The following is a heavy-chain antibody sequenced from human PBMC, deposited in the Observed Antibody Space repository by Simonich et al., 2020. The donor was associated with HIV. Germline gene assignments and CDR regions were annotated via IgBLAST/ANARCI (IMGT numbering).Heavy chain of an antibody. CDR2: INHSGST. CDR1: GGSFSGYY. V-gene: IGHV4-34*01. CDR3: ASCGGDCYHFDY. Sequence: QVQLQQWGAGLLKPSETLSLTFAVYGGSFSGYYWNWIRQPPGKGLEWIGEINHSGSTNYNPPLKGLVTISVDTSKNQFALKLSSVTAADTAVYYCASCGGDCYHFDYWGQGTLVTVSS. J-gene: IGHJ4*02. D-gene: IGHD2-21*02.